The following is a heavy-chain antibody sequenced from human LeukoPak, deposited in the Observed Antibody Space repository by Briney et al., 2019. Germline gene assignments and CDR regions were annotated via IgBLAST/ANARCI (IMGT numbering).Heavy chain of an antibody. J-gene: IGHJ6*03. V-gene: IGHV4-34*01. D-gene: IGHD5-18*01. CDR2: INHSGST. CDR1: GGSFSGYY. Sequence: SETLSLTCAVYGGSFSGYYWSWIRQPPGKGLEWIGEINHSGSTNYNPSLKSRVTISVDTPKNQFSLKLSSVTAADTAVYYCARVIQRIGGYYYYMDVWGKGTTVTVSS. CDR3: ARVIQRIGGYYYYMDV.